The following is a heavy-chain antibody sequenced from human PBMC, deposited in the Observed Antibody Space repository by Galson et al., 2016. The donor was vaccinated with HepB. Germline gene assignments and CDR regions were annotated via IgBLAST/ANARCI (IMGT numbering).Heavy chain of an antibody. CDR1: GFTFSNFA. Sequence: SLRLSCAAAGFTFSNFAMTWVRHAPEKGLEWVSSTDIDGTPYYADSVQGRFTISRDNSKSTLYLQMNSPRVDDTALYYCAKGGISYATGIDLRGQGTLVTVSS. V-gene: IGHV3-23*01. D-gene: IGHD1-14*01. CDR2: TDIDGTP. CDR3: AKGGISYATGIDL. J-gene: IGHJ4*02.